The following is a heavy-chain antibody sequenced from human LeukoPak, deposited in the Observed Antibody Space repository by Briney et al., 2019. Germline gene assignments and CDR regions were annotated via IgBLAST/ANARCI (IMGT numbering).Heavy chain of an antibody. D-gene: IGHD3-3*01. CDR1: GFTFSTHS. Sequence: GGSLRLSCAASGFTFSTHSMNWVRQAPGTGLEWVSCVSTSSSDLKYADSVKGRFTISRDNAKNSLYLQLSSLRTEDTAVYYCARVPGGLEWADFDYWGQGTLVTVSS. CDR3: ARVPGGLEWADFDY. CDR2: VSTSSSDL. J-gene: IGHJ4*02. V-gene: IGHV3-21*01.